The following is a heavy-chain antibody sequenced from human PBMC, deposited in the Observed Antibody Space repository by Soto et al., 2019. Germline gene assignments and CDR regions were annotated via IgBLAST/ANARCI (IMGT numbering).Heavy chain of an antibody. J-gene: IGHJ6*02. V-gene: IGHV1-2*04. Sequence: QVQLVQSGAEVKKPGASVKVSCKASGYTFTGYYMHWVRQAPGQGLEWMGWINPNSGGTNYAQKXXGWATMTRDTXXSXAXXELSRLRSDDTAVYYCARDRGYCSSTSCYDNGMDVWGQGTTVTVSS. CDR3: ARDRGYCSSTSCYDNGMDV. CDR2: INPNSGGT. D-gene: IGHD2-2*01. CDR1: GYTFTGYY.